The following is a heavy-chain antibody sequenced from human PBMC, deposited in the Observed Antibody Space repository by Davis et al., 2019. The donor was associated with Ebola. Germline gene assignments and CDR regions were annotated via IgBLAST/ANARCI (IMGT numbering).Heavy chain of an antibody. CDR2: INHSGRT. V-gene: IGHV4-34*01. CDR1: GGSFSGYY. Sequence: MPSETLSLTCAVYGGSFSGYYWSWIRQPPGKGLEWIGEINHSGRTNYNPSLKSRVTISVDTSKNQFSLKLSSVTAADTAVYYCARQAGIEPAYCSSTSCYRGWFDPWGQGTLVTVSS. D-gene: IGHD2-2*01. J-gene: IGHJ5*02. CDR3: ARQAGIEPAYCSSTSCYRGWFDP.